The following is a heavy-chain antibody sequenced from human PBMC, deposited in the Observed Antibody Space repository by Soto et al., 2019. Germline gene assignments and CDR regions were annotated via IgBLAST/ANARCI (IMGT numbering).Heavy chain of an antibody. Sequence: GGSLRLSCSASGLSFGIYTISWFRQAPGKGLEWVGFIRGEAYGGTTEYAASVKGGFTISRDDSKGIAYLQMNSLKTEDTAVYYCCSPKPSYATSLYYFDNWGQGTLVTVSS. V-gene: IGHV3-49*03. J-gene: IGHJ4*02. CDR2: IRGEAYGGTT. D-gene: IGHD2-2*01. CDR1: GLSFGIYT. CDR3: CSPKPSYATSLYYFDN.